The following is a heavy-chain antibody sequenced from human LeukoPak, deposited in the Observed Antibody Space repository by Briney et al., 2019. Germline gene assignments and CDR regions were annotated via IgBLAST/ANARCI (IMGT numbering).Heavy chain of an antibody. Sequence: GGSLRLSCAASGFTFDDYAMHWVRQTPGKGLEWVSGISWNSGNIGYADSVKGRFTISRDNAKNSLYLQMNSLRAEDTAVYYCAKEGSGNDYFDYWGQGTLVTVSS. CDR1: GFTFDDYA. D-gene: IGHD3-10*01. CDR2: ISWNSGNI. V-gene: IGHV3-9*01. J-gene: IGHJ4*02. CDR3: AKEGSGNDYFDY.